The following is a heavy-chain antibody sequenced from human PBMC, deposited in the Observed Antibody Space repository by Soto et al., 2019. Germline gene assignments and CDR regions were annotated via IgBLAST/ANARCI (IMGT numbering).Heavy chain of an antibody. CDR2: IYYSGST. Sequence: QLQLQESGPGLVKPSETLSLTCTVSGGSISSSSYYWGWIRQPPGKGLEWIGSIYYSGSTYYNPSLKSRVTISVDTSKNQFSLKLSSVTAADTAVYYCARDNHYYDSSGPLDWGQGTLVTVSS. V-gene: IGHV4-39*01. J-gene: IGHJ4*02. CDR3: ARDNHYYDSSGPLD. CDR1: GGSISSSSYY. D-gene: IGHD3-22*01.